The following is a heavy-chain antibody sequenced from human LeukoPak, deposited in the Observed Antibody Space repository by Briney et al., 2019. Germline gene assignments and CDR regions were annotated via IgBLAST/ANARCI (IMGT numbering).Heavy chain of an antibody. J-gene: IGHJ4*02. D-gene: IGHD1-1*01. CDR3: ARVGDWNDLVY. CDR2: ISYTVTS. CDR1: GGSISTYY. V-gene: IGHV4-59*01. Sequence: SETLSLTCTVSGGSISTYYWSWIRQPPGKGLEWIGYISYTVTSNYNPSLKSRVTISVDTSKNQFSLKLSSVTAADTAVYYCARVGDWNDLVYWGQRTLVTVSS.